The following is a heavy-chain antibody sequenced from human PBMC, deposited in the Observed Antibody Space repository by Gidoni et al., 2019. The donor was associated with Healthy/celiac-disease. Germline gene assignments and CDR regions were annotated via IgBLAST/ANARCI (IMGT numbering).Heavy chain of an antibody. CDR2: ISGSGGST. J-gene: IGHJ4*02. V-gene: IGHV3-23*01. D-gene: IGHD3-3*01. Sequence: EVQLLESGGGLVQPGGSLRLSCAASGFTCSSYAMSWVRQAPGKGLEWVSAISGSGGSTYYADSVKGRFTISRDNSKNTLYLQMNSLRAEDTAVYYCAKGYDFWSGYSVYFDYWGQGTLVTVSS. CDR1: GFTCSSYA. CDR3: AKGYDFWSGYSVYFDY.